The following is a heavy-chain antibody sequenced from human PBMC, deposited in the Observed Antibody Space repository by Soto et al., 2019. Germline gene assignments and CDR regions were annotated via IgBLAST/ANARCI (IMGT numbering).Heavy chain of an antibody. CDR2: IIPIFGTA. J-gene: IGHJ6*02. CDR3: ARVSYDILTGHKRYYGMDV. V-gene: IGHV1-69*13. Sequence: SVKVSCKASGGTFSSYAISWVRQAPGQGLEWMGGIIPIFGTANYAQKFQGRVTITADESTSTAYMELSSLRSEDTAVYYCARVSYDILTGHKRYYGMDVWGQGTTVTVSS. D-gene: IGHD3-9*01. CDR1: GGTFSSYA.